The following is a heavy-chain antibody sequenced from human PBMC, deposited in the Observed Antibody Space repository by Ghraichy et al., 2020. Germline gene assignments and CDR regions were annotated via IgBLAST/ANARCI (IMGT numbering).Heavy chain of an antibody. CDR1: GFTFSSYA. CDR3: AKDPGGYSYGPPGGY. D-gene: IGHD5-18*01. Sequence: GSLRLSCAASGFTFSSYAMSWVRQAPGKGLEWVSAISGSGGSTYYADSVKGRFTISRDNSKNTLYLQMNSLRAEDTAVYYCAKDPGGYSYGPPGGYWGQGTLVTVSS. CDR2: ISGSGGST. V-gene: IGHV3-23*01. J-gene: IGHJ4*02.